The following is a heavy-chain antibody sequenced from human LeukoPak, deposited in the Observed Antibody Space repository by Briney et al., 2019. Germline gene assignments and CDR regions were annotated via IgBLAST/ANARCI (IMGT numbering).Heavy chain of an antibody. J-gene: IGHJ5*02. Sequence: GGSLRLSCAASGFTFSGYALSWVRQAPGKGLEWVSGISGSGGSTYYADSVKGRFTVSRDNSKNMLYLQMNSLRAEDTAVYYCAKGDGYNYDNWFDPWGQGTLVTVPS. CDR3: AKGDGYNYDNWFDP. D-gene: IGHD5-24*01. CDR1: GFTFSGYA. V-gene: IGHV3-23*01. CDR2: ISGSGGST.